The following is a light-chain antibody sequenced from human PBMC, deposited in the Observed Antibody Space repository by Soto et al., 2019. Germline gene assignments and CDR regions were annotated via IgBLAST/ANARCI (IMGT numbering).Light chain of an antibody. Sequence: DFVMAQSPDSLAASLGERATINCKSSQSVLYSSNNKNYLAWYQQKPGQPPKLLIYWASTRESGVPDRFSGSGSGTDFTLTISSLQAEDVAVYYGQQYYSTPWTFGQGTKVEIK. CDR1: QSVLYSSNNKNY. V-gene: IGKV4-1*01. CDR2: WAS. J-gene: IGKJ1*01. CDR3: QQYYSTPWT.